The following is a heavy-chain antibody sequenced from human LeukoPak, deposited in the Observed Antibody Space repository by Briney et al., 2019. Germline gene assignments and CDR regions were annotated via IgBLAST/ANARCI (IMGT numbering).Heavy chain of an antibody. CDR2: ISGSGGTT. CDR1: GFTFSSYA. Sequence: GGSLRLSCTASGFTFSSYAMSWVRQAPGKGLEWVSAISGSGGTTYYADSVKGRFTLSRDNSKNTLYLQMNSLRAGDTAVYYCAKMRGIQVWLSDFWGQGSLVTVSS. CDR3: AKMRGIQVWLSDF. D-gene: IGHD5-18*01. J-gene: IGHJ4*02. V-gene: IGHV3-23*01.